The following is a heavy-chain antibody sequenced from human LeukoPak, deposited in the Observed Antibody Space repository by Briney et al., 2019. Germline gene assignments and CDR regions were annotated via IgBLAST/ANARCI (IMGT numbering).Heavy chain of an antibody. J-gene: IGHJ5*02. V-gene: IGHV4-59*08. D-gene: IGHD5-12*01. CDR3: ARHLLSSGYDCWFGP. CDR1: GGPISGYY. Sequence: PSETLSLTCTVSGGPISGYYWSWIRQPPGKGLEWIGYIYYSGSTNHNPSLKSRVTISVDTSKNQFSLKLSSVTAADTAVYYCARHLLSSGYDCWFGPWGQGTLVTVSS. CDR2: IYYSGST.